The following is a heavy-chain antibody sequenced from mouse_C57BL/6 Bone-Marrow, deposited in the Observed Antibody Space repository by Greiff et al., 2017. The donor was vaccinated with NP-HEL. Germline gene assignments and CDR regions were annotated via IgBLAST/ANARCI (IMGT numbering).Heavy chain of an antibody. CDR2: LRSKSSNYAT. CDR1: GFTFNTYA. V-gene: IGHV10-3*01. CDR3: MREGIPTVVATGFDY. Sequence: EVQLVESGGGLVQPKGSLKLSCAASGFTFNTYAMYWLRQALGKGLEWVARLRSKSSNYATYYADSVKDRFTIFRDESQSRLYLQMNNLKTEDTEINYCMREGIPTVVATGFDYRGKGTTPTVTS. J-gene: IGHJ2*01. D-gene: IGHD1-1*01.